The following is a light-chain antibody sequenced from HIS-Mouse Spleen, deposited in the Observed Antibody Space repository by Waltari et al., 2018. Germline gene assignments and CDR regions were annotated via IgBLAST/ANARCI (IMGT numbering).Light chain of an antibody. CDR3: QQYNSYSPLT. CDR2: MAS. CDR1: QSISSW. V-gene: IGKV1-5*03. Sequence: DNQMTLSPSTLSASVGDRVTITCRASQSISSWLAWYQQKPGKAPKLLIYMASSLESGVPSRFSGSGSGTEFTLTISSLQPDDFATYYCQQYNSYSPLTFGGGTKVEIK. J-gene: IGKJ4*01.